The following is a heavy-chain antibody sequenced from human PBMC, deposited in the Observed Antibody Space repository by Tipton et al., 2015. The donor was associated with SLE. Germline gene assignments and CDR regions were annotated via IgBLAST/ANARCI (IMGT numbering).Heavy chain of an antibody. J-gene: IGHJ4*02. Sequence: QSGPEVKKPGASVRVSCKASGYTFTTYGISWVRQAPGQGLEWMGWISAYNGNTNYAQKLQGRVTMTTDTSTSTAYMELRSLRSDDTAVYFCARMLRSMATTNFDFWGQGTPVTVSP. D-gene: IGHD5-24*01. CDR2: ISAYNGNT. CDR3: ARMLRSMATTNFDF. CDR1: GYTFTTYG. V-gene: IGHV1-18*01.